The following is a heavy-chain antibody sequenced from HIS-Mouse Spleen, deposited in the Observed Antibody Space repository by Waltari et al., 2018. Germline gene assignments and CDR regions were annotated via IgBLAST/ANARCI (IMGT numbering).Heavy chain of an antibody. V-gene: IGHV3-53*02. CDR2: IYSGGSK. CDR3: ARHYYYGSGSYYFDY. CDR1: GFPVSSHY. Sequence: EVQLVETGGGLIQHGGSLRISGAASGFPVSSHYLSWVRRAPGKGLEWVSVIYSGGSKYYADSVKGRFTISRDNSKNTLYLQMNSLRAEDTAVYYCARHYYYGSGSYYFDYWGQGTLVTVSS. J-gene: IGHJ4*02. D-gene: IGHD3-10*01.